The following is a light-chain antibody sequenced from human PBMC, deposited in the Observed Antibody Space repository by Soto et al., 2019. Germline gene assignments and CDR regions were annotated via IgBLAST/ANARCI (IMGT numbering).Light chain of an antibody. Sequence: DIVMTQSPDSLAVSLGERATINCKSSQSIFYSSNNKNYLAWYQQKPGHPPKLLIYWASTRESGVPDRFSCSGSGTDFTLNISSLQAEDVAVYYCQQYYETPPYPFGQGTKLEIK. J-gene: IGKJ2*01. CDR2: WAS. V-gene: IGKV4-1*01. CDR1: QSIFYSSNNKNY. CDR3: QQYYETPPYP.